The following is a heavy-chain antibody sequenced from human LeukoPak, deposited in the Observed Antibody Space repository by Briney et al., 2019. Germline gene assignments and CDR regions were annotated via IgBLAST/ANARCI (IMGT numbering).Heavy chain of an antibody. CDR3: AGCSGGSCYSRGKYGVDV. Sequence: GGSLRLSCATSGFTFSSYAMNWVRQAPGKGLECVSFISTSGDFTYYAASVKGRFTVSRDNSKNTPYLQMNSLRADDTAVYYCAGCSGGSCYSRGKYGVDVWGQGTTVIVSS. V-gene: IGHV3-23*01. CDR1: GFTFSSYA. J-gene: IGHJ6*02. CDR2: ISTSGDFT. D-gene: IGHD2-15*01.